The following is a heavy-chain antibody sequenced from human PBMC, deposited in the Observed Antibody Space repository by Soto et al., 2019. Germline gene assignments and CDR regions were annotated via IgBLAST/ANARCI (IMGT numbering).Heavy chain of an antibody. D-gene: IGHD3-22*01. Sequence: ASVKVSCKASGYTFTSYGISWVRQAPGQGLEWMGWISAYNGNTNYAQKLQGRVTMTTDTSTSTAYMELRSLRSDDTAVYYCARESVYYDSSGYPNPLQYFKHWGQGTLVTV. V-gene: IGHV1-18*01. CDR3: ARESVYYDSSGYPNPLQYFKH. CDR1: GYTFTSYG. CDR2: ISAYNGNT. J-gene: IGHJ1*01.